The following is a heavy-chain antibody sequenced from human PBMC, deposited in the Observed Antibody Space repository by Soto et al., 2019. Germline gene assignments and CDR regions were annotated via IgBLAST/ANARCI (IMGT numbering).Heavy chain of an antibody. Sequence: QITLKESGPTLVNPTQTLTLTCTFSGFSLSTSGVGVGWIRQPPGKVLEWLALIYWDDDKGYSPSLKSRLTITKDTSKNQVVLTMTNRDPVDTATYYCSHSTYYDIPPPFDYWGQGTLVTVFS. J-gene: IGHJ4*02. V-gene: IGHV2-5*02. D-gene: IGHD3-9*01. CDR3: SHSTYYDIPPPFDY. CDR2: IYWDDDK. CDR1: GFSLSTSGVG.